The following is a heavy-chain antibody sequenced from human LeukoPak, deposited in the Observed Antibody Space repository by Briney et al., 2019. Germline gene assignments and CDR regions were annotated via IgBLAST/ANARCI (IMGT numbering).Heavy chain of an antibody. CDR3: AEPRSGGGSSDWYFDL. D-gene: IGHD6-6*01. CDR1: GFTFDDYA. J-gene: IGHJ2*01. Sequence: SGGSLRLSCAASGFTFDDYAMHWVRQAPGKGLEWVSLISWDGGSTYYADSVKGRFTISRDNSKNSLYLQMNSLRAEDTALYYCAEPRSGGGSSDWYFDLWGRGTLVTVSS. CDR2: ISWDGGST. V-gene: IGHV3-43D*04.